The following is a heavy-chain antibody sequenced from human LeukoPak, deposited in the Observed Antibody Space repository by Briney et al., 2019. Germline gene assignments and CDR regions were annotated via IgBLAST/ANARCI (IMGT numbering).Heavy chain of an antibody. CDR3: ARDRGSYWDGGNDY. V-gene: IGHV3-33*01. CDR1: GFTFNSYG. Sequence: GRSLRLSCAASGFTFNSYGMHWVRQAPGKGLEWVAVIWYDGSNKYYADSVKGRFTISRDNSKNTLYLQMNSLRAEDTAVYYCARDRGSYWDGGNDYWGQGTLVTVSS. CDR2: IWYDGSNK. D-gene: IGHD1-26*01. J-gene: IGHJ4*02.